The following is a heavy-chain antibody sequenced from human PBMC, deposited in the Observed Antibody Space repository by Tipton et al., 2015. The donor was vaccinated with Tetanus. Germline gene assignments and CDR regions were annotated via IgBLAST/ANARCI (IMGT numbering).Heavy chain of an antibody. CDR1: GFIFSSYG. V-gene: IGHV3-33*01. CDR2: SWYDGTDT. D-gene: IGHD2-15*01. J-gene: IGHJ4*02. Sequence: SLRLSCAASGFIFSSYGIHWVRQAPGKGLEWVAVSWYDGTDTYYADAVKGRFTISRDNSKNTLYLQMNSLRAEDMAVYYCAREADCSGGSCFSGDFDNWGQGTQVTVSS. CDR3: AREADCSGGSCFSGDFDN.